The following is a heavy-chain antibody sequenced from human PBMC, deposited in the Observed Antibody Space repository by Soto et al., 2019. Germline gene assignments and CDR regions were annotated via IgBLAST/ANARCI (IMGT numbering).Heavy chain of an antibody. Sequence: QVQLQESGPGLVKPSETLSLTCTVSGGSISSYYWSWIRQPPGKGLEWIGYIYYSGSTNYNPSLKSRVTISVDTSKNQFSLKLSSVTAADTAVYYCARHYYDSSGLSDYWGQGTLVTVSS. V-gene: IGHV4-59*01. CDR2: IYYSGST. CDR3: ARHYYDSSGLSDY. D-gene: IGHD3-22*01. CDR1: GGSISSYY. J-gene: IGHJ4*02.